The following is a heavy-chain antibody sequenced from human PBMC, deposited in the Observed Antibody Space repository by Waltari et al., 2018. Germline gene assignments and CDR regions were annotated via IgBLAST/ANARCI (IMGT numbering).Heavy chain of an antibody. CDR2: IYYSGST. V-gene: IGHV4-59*11. J-gene: IGHJ4*02. CDR1: GGSISSHY. CDR3: ARATIFSFGDY. D-gene: IGHD3-9*01. Sequence: QVQLQESGPGLVKPSETLSLTCTVSGGSISSHYWSWIRQPPGKGLEWIGYIYYSGSTNYTPSLKSRVTISVDTSKNQFSLKLSSVTAADTAVYYCARATIFSFGDYWGQGTLVTVSS.